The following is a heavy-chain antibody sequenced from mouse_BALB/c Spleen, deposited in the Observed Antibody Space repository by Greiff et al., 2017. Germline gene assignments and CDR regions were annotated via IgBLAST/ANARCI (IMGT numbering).Heavy chain of an antibody. J-gene: IGHJ1*01. D-gene: IGHD4-1*01. CDR3: ARLGGTLYFDV. V-gene: IGHV1-69*01. CDR2: IDTSDSYT. CDR1: GYTFTDYW. Sequence: QVQLKQPGAELVMPGASVKMSCKASGYTFTDYWMHWVKQRPGQGLEWIGAIDTSDSYTSYNQKFKGKATLTVDESSSTAYMQLSSLTSEDSAVYYCARLGGTLYFDVWGAGTTVTVSS.